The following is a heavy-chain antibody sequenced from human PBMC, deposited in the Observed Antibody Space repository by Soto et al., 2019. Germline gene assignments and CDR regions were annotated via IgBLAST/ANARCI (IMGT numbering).Heavy chain of an antibody. Sequence: SVKVSCKASGGTFSSYAISWVRQAPGQGLEWMGGIIPIFGTANYAQKFQGRVTITADESTSTAYMELSSLRSEDTAVYYCARDVSVAWDIDAFDIWGQGTMVTVSS. CDR2: IIPIFGTA. J-gene: IGHJ3*02. D-gene: IGHD1-26*01. CDR3: ARDVSVAWDIDAFDI. CDR1: GGTFSSYA. V-gene: IGHV1-69*13.